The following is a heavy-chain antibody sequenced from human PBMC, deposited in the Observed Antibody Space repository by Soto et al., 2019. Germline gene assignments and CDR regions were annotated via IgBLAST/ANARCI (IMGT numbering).Heavy chain of an antibody. CDR1: AYTFTGYS. V-gene: IGHV1-2*02. CDR3: ARDCSGGSCYLDYYYYYGMDV. J-gene: IGHJ6*02. D-gene: IGHD2-15*01. CDR2: INPNSGGT. Sequence: ASVMFFCKASAYTFTGYSMHWVRQAPGQGLECMGWINPNSGGTNYSQKLQGRVTMTTDTSTSTAYMELRSLRSDDTAVYYCARDCSGGSCYLDYYYYYGMDVWGQGTTVTVSS.